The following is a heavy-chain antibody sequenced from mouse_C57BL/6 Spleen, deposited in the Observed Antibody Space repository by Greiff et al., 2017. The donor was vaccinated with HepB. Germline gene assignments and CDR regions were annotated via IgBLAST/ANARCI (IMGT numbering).Heavy chain of an antibody. D-gene: IGHD2-5*01. Sequence: QVQLQQPGTELVKPGASVKLSCKASGYTFTSYWMHWVKQRPGQGLEWIGNINPSNGGTNYNEKFKSKATLTVDKSSSPAYMQLSSLTSVDSAVYYCAREGATIVTFDNWGQGTTLTVSS. CDR1: GYTFTSYW. CDR2: INPSNGGT. CDR3: AREGATIVTFDN. J-gene: IGHJ2*01. V-gene: IGHV1-53*01.